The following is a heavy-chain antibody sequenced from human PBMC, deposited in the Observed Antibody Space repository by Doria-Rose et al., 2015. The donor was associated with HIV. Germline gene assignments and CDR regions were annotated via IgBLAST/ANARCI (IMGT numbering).Heavy chain of an antibody. Sequence: QITLKESGPVLVKPTETLTLTCTVSGVSLSSPGMGVSWIRQPPRKALAWLAHILSHDDRSYKQSLSSRLTIPRDTSKSQLVLTMTDMDAVDTATYYCARIKSSRWYHKYYFDFWGQGTLVIVSA. CDR3: ARIKSSRWYHKYYFDF. J-gene: IGHJ4*02. V-gene: IGHV2-26*01. D-gene: IGHD6-13*01. CDR1: GVSLSSPGMG. CDR2: ILSHDDR.